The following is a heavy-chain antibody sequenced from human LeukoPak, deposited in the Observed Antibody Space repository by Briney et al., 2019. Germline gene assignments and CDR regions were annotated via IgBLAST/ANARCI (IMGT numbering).Heavy chain of an antibody. Sequence: SQTLSLTCAISGDSVSSNSAAWNWIRQSPSRGLEWLGRTFYRSKWYNDYIVSVESRININPDTSKNQFSLQLKSVTPEDTAMYCCPREEESSGWSFDYWGQGILVTVSS. J-gene: IGHJ4*02. CDR2: TFYRSKWYN. V-gene: IGHV6-1*01. CDR3: PREEESSGWSFDY. CDR1: GDSVSSNSAA. D-gene: IGHD6-19*01.